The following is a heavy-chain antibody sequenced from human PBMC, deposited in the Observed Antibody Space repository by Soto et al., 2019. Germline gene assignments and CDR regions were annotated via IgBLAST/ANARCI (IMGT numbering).Heavy chain of an antibody. V-gene: IGHV1-69*13. J-gene: IGHJ6*02. CDR3: ASPPSSNRYYYGMDV. CDR1: GGTFSSYA. CDR2: IIPIFGTA. Sequence: SVKVSCKASGGTFSSYAISWVRQAPGQGHEWMGGIIPIFGTANYAQKFQGRVTITADESTSTAYMELSSLRSEDTAVYFCASPPSSNRYYYGMDVWGQGTTVTVSS. D-gene: IGHD4-4*01.